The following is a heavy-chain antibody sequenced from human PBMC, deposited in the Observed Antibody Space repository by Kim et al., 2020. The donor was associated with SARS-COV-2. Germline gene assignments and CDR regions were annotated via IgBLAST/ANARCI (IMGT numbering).Heavy chain of an antibody. CDR2: ISYDGSNK. CDR3: ARGSKLRYFDWLSHFDY. CDR1: GFTFSSYA. J-gene: IGHJ4*02. Sequence: GGSLRLSCAASGFTFSSYAMHWVRQAPGKGLEWVAVISYDGSNKYYADSVKGRFTISRDNSKNTLYLQMNSLRAEDTAVYYCARGSKLRYFDWLSHFDYWGQGTLVTVSS. D-gene: IGHD3-9*01. V-gene: IGHV3-30*04.